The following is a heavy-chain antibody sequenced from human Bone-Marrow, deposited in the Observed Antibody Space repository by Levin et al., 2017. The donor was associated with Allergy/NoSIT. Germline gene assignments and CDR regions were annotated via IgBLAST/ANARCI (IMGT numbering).Heavy chain of an antibody. CDR3: AKISHSGWYPFDY. D-gene: IGHD6-19*01. CDR2: ISGSGGST. Sequence: VASVKVSCAASGFTFSSYAMSWVRQAPGKGLEWVSAISGSGGSTYYADSVKGRFTISRDNSKNTLYLQMNSLRAEDTAVYYCAKISHSGWYPFDYWGQGTLVTVSS. CDR1: GFTFSSYA. V-gene: IGHV3-23*01. J-gene: IGHJ4*02.